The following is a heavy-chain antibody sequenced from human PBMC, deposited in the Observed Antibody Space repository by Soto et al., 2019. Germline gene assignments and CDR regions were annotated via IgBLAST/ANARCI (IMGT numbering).Heavy chain of an antibody. CDR3: TRHGSGDYFLFDP. CDR1: GFTFSSFW. CDR2: ASPDGTST. J-gene: IGHJ5*02. V-gene: IGHV3-74*01. D-gene: IGHD4-17*01. Sequence: EVQLVESGGGLVQPGGSLRLSCAASGFTFSSFWMHWVRQAPGKGLEWVSRASPDGTSTSYADSVKGRFTISRDNAKNTLFMQMNSLRAEDTAVYYCTRHGSGDYFLFDPWGQGTLVT.